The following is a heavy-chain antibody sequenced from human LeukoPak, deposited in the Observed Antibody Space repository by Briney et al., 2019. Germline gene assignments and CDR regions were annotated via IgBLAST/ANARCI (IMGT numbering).Heavy chain of an antibody. V-gene: IGHV1-58*02. CDR1: GYTFTGYY. CDR2: IVVGSGNT. J-gene: IGHJ4*02. Sequence: SVKVSCKASGYTFTGYYMHWVRQARGQRLEWIGWIVVGSGNTNYAQKFQERVTITRDMSTSTAYMELSSLRSEDTAVYYCAADPYYYDSSGLYFDYWGQGTLVTVSS. D-gene: IGHD3-22*01. CDR3: AADPYYYDSSGLYFDY.